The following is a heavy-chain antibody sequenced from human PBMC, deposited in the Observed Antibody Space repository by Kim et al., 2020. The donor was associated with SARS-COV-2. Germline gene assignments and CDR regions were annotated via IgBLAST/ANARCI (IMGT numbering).Heavy chain of an antibody. CDR3: ARDEGFGELFYAFDI. V-gene: IGHV1-69*01. J-gene: IGHJ3*02. Sequence: QKSQGRVTITADESTSTAYMELSSLRSEDTAVYYCARDEGFGELFYAFDIWGQGTMVTVSS. D-gene: IGHD3-10*01.